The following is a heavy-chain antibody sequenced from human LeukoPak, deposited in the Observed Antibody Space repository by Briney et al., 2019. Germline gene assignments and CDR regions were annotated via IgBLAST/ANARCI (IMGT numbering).Heavy chain of an antibody. CDR3: AKDRRACSSSSCYYRFDY. CDR2: ISDSGGST. CDR1: EFTFSSYA. Sequence: GGSLRLSRAASEFTFSSYAMSWVRQAPGKGLEWVSAISDSGGSTYYADSVKGRFTISRDNSKNTVYLQMNSLRAEDTAVYYCAKDRRACSSSSCYYRFDYWGQGTLVTVSS. D-gene: IGHD2-2*01. J-gene: IGHJ4*02. V-gene: IGHV3-23*01.